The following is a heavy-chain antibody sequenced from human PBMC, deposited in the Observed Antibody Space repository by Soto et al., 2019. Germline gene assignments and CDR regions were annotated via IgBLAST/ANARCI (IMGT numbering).Heavy chain of an antibody. D-gene: IGHD3-3*01. CDR3: ASGAIFGVVIRRDYYYYMDV. V-gene: IGHV1-46*03. Sequence: GASVKVSCKASGYTFTSYYMHWVRQAPGQGLEWMGIINPSGGSTSYALKFQGRVTMTRDTSTSTVYMELSSLRSEDTAVYYCASGAIFGVVIRRDYYYYMDVWGKGTTVTVSS. J-gene: IGHJ6*03. CDR2: INPSGGST. CDR1: GYTFTSYY.